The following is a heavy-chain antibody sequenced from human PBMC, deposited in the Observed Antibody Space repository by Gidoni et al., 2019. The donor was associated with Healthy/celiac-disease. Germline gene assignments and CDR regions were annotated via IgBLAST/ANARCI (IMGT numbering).Heavy chain of an antibody. CDR3: ARDWEYSGSYDNY. V-gene: IGHV1-46*01. CDR2: INHSGGST. Sequence: QVQLVQSGAEVTKHGASVKVSCTASCCTFTSYYMHWVRQAPGQGLEWMGIINHSGGSTSYAQKFQGRVTMTRDTSTSTVYMELSSLRSEDTAVYYCARDWEYSGSYDNYWGQGTLVTVSS. J-gene: IGHJ4*02. CDR1: CCTFTSYY. D-gene: IGHD1-26*01.